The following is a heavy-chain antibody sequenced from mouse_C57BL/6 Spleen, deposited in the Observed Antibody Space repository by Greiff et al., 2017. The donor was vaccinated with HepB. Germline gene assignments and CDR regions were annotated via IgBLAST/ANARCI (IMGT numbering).Heavy chain of an antibody. CDR3: ARERDGYYGDYAMDY. J-gene: IGHJ4*01. D-gene: IGHD2-3*01. CDR2: IYPRDGST. Sequence: VQLQQSGPELVKPGASVKLSCKASGYTFTSYDINWVKQRPGQGLEWIGWIYPRDGSTKYNEKFKGKATLTVDTSSSTAYMELNSLTSEDSAVYFCARERDGYYGDYAMDYWGQGTSVTVSS. CDR1: GYTFTSYD. V-gene: IGHV1-85*01.